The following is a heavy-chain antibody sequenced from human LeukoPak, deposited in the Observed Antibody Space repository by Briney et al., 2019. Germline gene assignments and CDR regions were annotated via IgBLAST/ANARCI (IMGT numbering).Heavy chain of an antibody. Sequence: SETLSLTCTVSGGSTSSYYWSWIRQPPGKGLEWIGYIYYSGSTNYNPSLKSRVTISVDTSKNQFSLKLSSVTAADTAVYYCARDTDSYGYSWFDPWGQGTLVTVSS. CDR3: ARDTDSYGYSWFDP. CDR2: IYYSGST. D-gene: IGHD5-18*01. CDR1: GGSTSSYY. J-gene: IGHJ5*02. V-gene: IGHV4-59*01.